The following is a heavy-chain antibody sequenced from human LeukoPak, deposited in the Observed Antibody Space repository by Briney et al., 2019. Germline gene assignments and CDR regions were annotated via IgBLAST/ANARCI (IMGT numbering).Heavy chain of an antibody. V-gene: IGHV4-30-2*01. CDR1: GGSISSGGYY. CDR3: ARAHYYDRTRFDP. J-gene: IGHJ5*02. CDR2: IYHSGST. Sequence: SQTLSLTCTVSGGSISSGGYYWSWIRQPPGKGLEWIGYIYHSGSTYYNPSLKSRVTISVDRSKNQFSLKLSSVTAADTAVYYCARAHYYDRTRFDPWGQGTLVTVSS. D-gene: IGHD3-22*01.